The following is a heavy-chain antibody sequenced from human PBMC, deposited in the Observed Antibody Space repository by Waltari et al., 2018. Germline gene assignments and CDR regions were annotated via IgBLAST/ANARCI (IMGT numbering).Heavy chain of an antibody. D-gene: IGHD3-9*01. CDR2: IYYSGST. Sequence: QVQLQESGPGLVKPSETLSLTCAVSGYSISSGYYWGWIRQPPGKGLEWIGYIYYSGSTNYNPSLKSRVTISVDTSKNQFSLKLSSVTAADTAVYYCARVPISSYYYYYYMDVWGKGTTVTVSS. CDR3: ARVPISSYYYYYYMDV. CDR1: GYSISSGYY. V-gene: IGHV4-38-2*01. J-gene: IGHJ6*03.